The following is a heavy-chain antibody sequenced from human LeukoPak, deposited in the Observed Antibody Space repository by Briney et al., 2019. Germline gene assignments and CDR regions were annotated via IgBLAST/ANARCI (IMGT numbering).Heavy chain of an antibody. V-gene: IGHV3-23*01. Sequence: GGSLRLSCAASGFTFSSYAMSWVRQAPGKGLEWVSAISGSGGSTYYADSVKGRFTISRDNSKNTLYLQMNSLRAEDTAVYYCAKDGYNFNYYSYMDVWGKGTTVTVSS. J-gene: IGHJ6*03. D-gene: IGHD5-24*01. CDR2: ISGSGGST. CDR3: AKDGYNFNYYSYMDV. CDR1: GFTFSSYA.